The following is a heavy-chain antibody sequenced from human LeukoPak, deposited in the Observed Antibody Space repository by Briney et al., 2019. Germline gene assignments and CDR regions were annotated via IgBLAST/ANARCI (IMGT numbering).Heavy chain of an antibody. J-gene: IGHJ4*02. CDR1: GFTFSSYW. V-gene: IGHV3-7*01. CDR3: ARAGVDTSGYYYQGFDY. D-gene: IGHD3-3*01. Sequence: GGSLRLSCAASGFTFSSYWMSWVRQAPGKGLEWVANIKHDGSEKYYVDSVKGRFTLSRDNAKNSLYLQMNSLRAEDTAVYYCARAGVDTSGYYYQGFDYWGQGTLVTVSS. CDR2: IKHDGSEK.